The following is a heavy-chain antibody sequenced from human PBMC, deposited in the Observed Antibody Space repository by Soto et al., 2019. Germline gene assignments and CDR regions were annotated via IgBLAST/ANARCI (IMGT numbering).Heavy chain of an antibody. D-gene: IGHD1-1*01. J-gene: IGHJ6*02. CDR2: IYPGDSDT. CDR3: ARLEVERDYYYYYGMDV. Sequence: PGESLRISYKGSGYSFAGYWIGWVRQMPGKGLEWMGIIYPGDSDTRYSPSFQGQVTISADKSISTAYLQWSSLKASDTAMYYCARLEVERDYYYYYGMDVWGQGTTVTVSS. CDR1: GYSFAGYW. V-gene: IGHV5-51*01.